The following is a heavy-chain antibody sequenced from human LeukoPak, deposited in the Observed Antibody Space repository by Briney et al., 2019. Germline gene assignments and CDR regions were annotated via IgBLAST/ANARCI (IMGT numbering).Heavy chain of an antibody. V-gene: IGHV3-23*01. J-gene: IGHJ4*02. CDR3: AKDVVPDSGWDLDY. CDR2: IYPSGDST. Sequence: GGSLRLPCAASGFTFSTYSMTWVRQDPGKGLEWVSSIYPSGDSTFYADSVKGRFTISRDNSKNTLYLQMSSLRTEDTAIYYCAKDVVPDSGWDLDYWGQGTLVTVSS. D-gene: IGHD6-19*01. CDR1: GFTFSTYS.